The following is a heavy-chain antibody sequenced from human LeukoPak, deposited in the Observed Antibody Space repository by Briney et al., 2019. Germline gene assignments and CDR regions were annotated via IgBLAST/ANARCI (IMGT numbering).Heavy chain of an antibody. V-gene: IGHV3-30*18. CDR3: AKGIAVVMRVFDY. CDR2: ISYDGSNK. J-gene: IGHJ4*02. Sequence: PGGSLRLSCAASGFTFSSYGMHWVRQAPGKGLEWVAVISYDGSNKYYADSVKGRFTISRDNSKNTLYLQMNSLRAEDTAVYYCAKGIAVVMRVFDYWGQGTLVTVSS. D-gene: IGHD6-19*01. CDR1: GFTFSSYG.